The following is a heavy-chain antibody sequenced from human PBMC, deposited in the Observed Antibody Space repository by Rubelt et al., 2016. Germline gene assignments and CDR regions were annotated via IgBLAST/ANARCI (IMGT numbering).Heavy chain of an antibody. CDR1: GGSFSGYH. J-gene: IGHJ6*02. V-gene: IGHV4-34*01. D-gene: IGHD2-2*01. Sequence: QVQLQRWGAGLLNPSETLSLTCGVYGGSFSGYHWRWIRQPPGKGLEWTGEIHHSGSTNYNPSLKSRVTMSVDTSKHQFSLKLSSVTAADTAVYYCARDLDYHCSSTSCCGGMDVWGQGTTVTVSS. CDR2: IHHSGST. CDR3: ARDLDYHCSSTSCCGGMDV.